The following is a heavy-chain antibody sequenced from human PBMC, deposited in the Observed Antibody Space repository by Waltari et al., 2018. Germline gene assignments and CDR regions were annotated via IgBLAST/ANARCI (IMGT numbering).Heavy chain of an antibody. Sequence: QLQLQESVPGLVKPSETLSLTCTVSGGSISSSSYYWGWIRQPPGKGLEWIGSIYYSGSTYYNPSLKSRVTISVDTSKNQFSLKLSSVTAADTAVYYCARSEDYYGSGSYYYFDYWGQGTLVTVSS. D-gene: IGHD3-10*01. CDR2: IYYSGST. CDR1: GGSISSSSYY. J-gene: IGHJ4*02. V-gene: IGHV4-39*07. CDR3: ARSEDYYGSGSYYYFDY.